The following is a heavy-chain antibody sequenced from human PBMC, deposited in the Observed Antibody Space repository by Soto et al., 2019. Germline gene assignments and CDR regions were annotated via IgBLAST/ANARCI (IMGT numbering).Heavy chain of an antibody. Sequence: SGPTLVKPTQTLTLTCTFSGFSLSTSGVGVGWIRQPPGKALEWLALIYWDDDKRYSPSLKSRLTITKETSKNQVVLTMTNMDPVDTATYYCAHRRGSYYDYLVAAFDIWGQGTMVTVSS. D-gene: IGHD3-16*01. V-gene: IGHV2-5*02. CDR2: IYWDDDK. CDR3: AHRRGSYYDYLVAAFDI. J-gene: IGHJ3*02. CDR1: GFSLSTSGVG.